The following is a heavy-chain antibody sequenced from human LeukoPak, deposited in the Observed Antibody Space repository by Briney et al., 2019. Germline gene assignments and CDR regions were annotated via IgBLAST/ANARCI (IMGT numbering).Heavy chain of an antibody. CDR1: GCSISSGYY. Sequence: SETLSLTCTVSGCSISSGYYWSWIRQPPGKGLEWIGEINHSGSTNHNPSLKSRVTISVDTAKNQFSLKLSSVTAADTAVYYCARRSKDSSGYYHFDYWGQGTLVTVSS. D-gene: IGHD3-22*01. CDR2: INHSGST. V-gene: IGHV4-34*01. J-gene: IGHJ4*02. CDR3: ARRSKDSSGYYHFDY.